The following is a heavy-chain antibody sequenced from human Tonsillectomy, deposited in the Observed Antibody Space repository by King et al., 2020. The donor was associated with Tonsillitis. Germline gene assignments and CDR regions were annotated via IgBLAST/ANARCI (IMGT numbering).Heavy chain of an antibody. D-gene: IGHD1-26*01. V-gene: IGHV4-4*07. CDR1: GGSISSYY. Sequence: QLQESGPGLVKPSETLSLTCIVSGGSISSYYWSWIRQPAGKGLEWIGRIYTSGSTNYNPSLKSRVTMSVDTSKTQFSLKLSSVTAADTAVYYCARDPSSGRFYRGLFDYWGQGTLVTVSS. J-gene: IGHJ4*02. CDR3: ARDPSSGRFYRGLFDY. CDR2: IYTSGST.